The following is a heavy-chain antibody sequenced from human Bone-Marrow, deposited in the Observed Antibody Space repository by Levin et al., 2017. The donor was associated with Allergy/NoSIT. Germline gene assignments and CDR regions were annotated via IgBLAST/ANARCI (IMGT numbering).Heavy chain of an antibody. D-gene: IGHD3-3*01. CDR1: GSSISSGYY. V-gene: IGHV4-38-2*01. CDR2: IYHSGST. CDR3: ARVTLRFLEWFPFDY. J-gene: IGHJ4*02. Sequence: PGGSLRLSCAVSGSSISSGYYWGWIRQPPGKGLEWIGSIYHSGSTYYNPSLKSRVTIAVDTSKNQFSLKLRSVSAEDTAVYYCARVTLRFLEWFPFDYWGQGTLVTVSS.